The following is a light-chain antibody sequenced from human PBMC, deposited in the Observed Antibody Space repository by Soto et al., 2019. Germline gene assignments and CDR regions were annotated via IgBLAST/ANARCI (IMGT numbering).Light chain of an antibody. V-gene: IGLV2-8*01. J-gene: IGLJ1*01. CDR1: SSDIGGYNY. CDR2: EVS. CDR3: SSYAGSNNYV. Sequence: QSALTQPRSVSESPGQSVTISCTGTSSDIGGYNYVSWYQQHPGKAPKLMIYEVSKRPSGVPDRFSGSKSGDTASLTVSGLQAEDEADYYCSSYAGSNNYVFGSGTKVTVL.